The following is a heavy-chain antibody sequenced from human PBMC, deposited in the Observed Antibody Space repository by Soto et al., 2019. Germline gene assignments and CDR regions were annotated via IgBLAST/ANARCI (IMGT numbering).Heavy chain of an antibody. V-gene: IGHV3-74*01. D-gene: IGHD2-2*01. Sequence: GGSLRLSCATSGFTLSSRWMHWVRQAPGKGLVWVSYINSDGSTTTYADSVKGRFTISRDNAKNTVYLQMNSLRVDDTAVYYCARDTSYSTDYWGQGTLVTVSS. J-gene: IGHJ4*02. CDR2: INSDGSTT. CDR3: ARDTSYSTDY. CDR1: GFTLSSRW.